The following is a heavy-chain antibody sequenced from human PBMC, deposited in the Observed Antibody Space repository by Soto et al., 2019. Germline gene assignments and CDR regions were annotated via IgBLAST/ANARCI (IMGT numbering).Heavy chain of an antibody. CDR3: AREGSYSAYNFAHGIQLWSFDF. D-gene: IGHD5-12*01. Sequence: SETLSLTCTVSGGSINTFYWSWVRQPAGKGLEWIGRIFSSGSTRFNPSLESRVAMSVDTSKNHFSLNLSSVTAADMAVYYCAREGSYSAYNFAHGIQLWSFDFWGQGALVTVS. CDR1: GGSINTFY. V-gene: IGHV4-4*07. J-gene: IGHJ4*02. CDR2: IFSSGST.